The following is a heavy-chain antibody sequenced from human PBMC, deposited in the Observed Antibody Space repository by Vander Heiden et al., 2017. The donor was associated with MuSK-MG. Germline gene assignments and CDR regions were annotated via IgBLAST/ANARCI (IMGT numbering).Heavy chain of an antibody. CDR1: GDSISSSTYS. J-gene: IGHJ4*02. D-gene: IGHD3-16*01. CDR2: VYFGGRT. V-gene: IGHV4-39*01. CDR3: ASQLLITTHYDYFDS. Sequence: QLQLQESGPGLVKPSETLSLACTVSGDSISSSTYSWGWFRQPPGKGLEWIGAVYFGGRTYYNPSLRSRVTISVDTSKTQFSLRLSSVTAADTAVYYCASQLLITTHYDYFDSWGQGTLVAVSS.